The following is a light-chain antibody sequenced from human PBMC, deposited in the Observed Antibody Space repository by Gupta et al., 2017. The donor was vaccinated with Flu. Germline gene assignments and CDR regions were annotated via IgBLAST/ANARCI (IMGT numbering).Light chain of an antibody. Sequence: QSVLTQPASVSRAPKHRVTISCTGSSSNIVAGYDAQWYQQIPGKAPKLLIYGNSNRPSGVPDRFSGSKSGNSASLAITGVQAGDEAEYYCQSCDSRLSGVVFGGGTKLTVL. V-gene: IGLV1-40*01. CDR1: SSNIVAGYD. CDR2: GNS. CDR3: QSCDSRLSGVV. J-gene: IGLJ3*02.